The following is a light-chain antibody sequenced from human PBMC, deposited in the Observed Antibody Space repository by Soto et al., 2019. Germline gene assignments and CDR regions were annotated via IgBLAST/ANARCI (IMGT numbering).Light chain of an antibody. Sequence: EIVLTQSPGTLSLSPGERATLSCRASQSVSSSYLAWYQQKPGQAPRLLIYGASSRATGIPDRFSGSGSGTDFTLTISRLEPDDFAVYYCQQAGSSPRTFGQGTKVEIK. J-gene: IGKJ1*01. V-gene: IGKV3-20*01. CDR3: QQAGSSPRT. CDR1: QSVSSSY. CDR2: GAS.